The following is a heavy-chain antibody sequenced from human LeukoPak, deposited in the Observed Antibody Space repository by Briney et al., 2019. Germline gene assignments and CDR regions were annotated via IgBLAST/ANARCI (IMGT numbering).Heavy chain of an antibody. CDR3: ARGRGGTTWGNYYYYYMDV. Sequence: PSETLSLTCAVSGGSISSSNWWSWVRQPPGKGLEWIGEINHSGSTNYNPSLKSRVTISVDTSKNQFSLKLSSVTAADTAVYYCARGRGGTTWGNYYYYYMDVWGKGTTVTVSS. CDR2: INHSGST. CDR1: GGSISSSNW. V-gene: IGHV4-4*02. J-gene: IGHJ6*03. D-gene: IGHD1-1*01.